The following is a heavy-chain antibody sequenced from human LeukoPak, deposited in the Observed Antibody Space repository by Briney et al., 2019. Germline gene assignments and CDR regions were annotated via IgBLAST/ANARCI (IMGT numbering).Heavy chain of an antibody. CDR2: IKEDGGEK. Sequence: PGGSLRLSCAASGFSFSTYWMSWVRQAPGKGLEWMANIKEDGGEKYYVDSVKGRFTISRDNAKNSLYLQMNSLRAEDTAVYYCARDRHDYTHYFDYWGQGTLVTVSS. V-gene: IGHV3-7*01. J-gene: IGHJ4*02. D-gene: IGHD4-11*01. CDR1: GFSFSTYW. CDR3: ARDRHDYTHYFDY.